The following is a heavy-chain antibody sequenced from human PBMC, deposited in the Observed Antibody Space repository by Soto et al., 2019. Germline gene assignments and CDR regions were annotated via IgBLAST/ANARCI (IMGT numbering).Heavy chain of an antibody. CDR3: VRDRYSSSGWFDP. CDR1: GDSVSSYSAA. CDR2: TYYRSRFFS. D-gene: IGHD3-10*01. V-gene: IGHV6-1*01. J-gene: IGHJ5*02. Sequence: SQTLSLTCAISGDSVSSYSAAWNWIRQSPSGGLEWLGRTYYRSRFFSDYAESVKSRIIINPDPSKNQFSLQLKSVTPEDTAVYYCVRDRYSSSGWFDPWGQGTPVTVSS.